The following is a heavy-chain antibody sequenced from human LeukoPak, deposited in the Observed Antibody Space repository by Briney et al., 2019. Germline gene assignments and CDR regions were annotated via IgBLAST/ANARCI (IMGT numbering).Heavy chain of an antibody. J-gene: IGHJ5*02. V-gene: IGHV4-59*01. CDR3: ARDRGYCSGGSCYRWFGP. D-gene: IGHD2-15*01. CDR1: GGSISSDC. CDR2: IYYSGST. Sequence: SETLSLTCTVSGGSISSDCWSWIRQPPGKGLEWIGYIYYSGSTNYNPSLKSRVTISVDTSKNQFSLKLSSVTAADTAVYYCARDRGYCSGGSCYRWFGPWGQGTLVTVSS.